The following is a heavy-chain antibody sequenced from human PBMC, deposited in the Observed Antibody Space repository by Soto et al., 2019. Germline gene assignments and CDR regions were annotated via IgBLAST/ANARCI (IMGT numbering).Heavy chain of an antibody. Sequence: GGSLRLSCAASGFTFSNAWMNWVRQAPGKGLEWVGRIKSKTDGGTTDYAAPVKGRFTISRDDSKNTLYLQMNSLKTEDTAVYYCTTGAQPYDFWSGYYSLFDFDYWGQGTLVTVSS. CDR1: GFTFSNAW. CDR2: IKSKTDGGTT. CDR3: TTGAQPYDFWSGYYSLFDFDY. V-gene: IGHV3-15*07. D-gene: IGHD3-3*01. J-gene: IGHJ4*02.